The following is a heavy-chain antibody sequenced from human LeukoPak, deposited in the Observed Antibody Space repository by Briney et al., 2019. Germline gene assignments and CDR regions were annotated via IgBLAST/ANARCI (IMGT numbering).Heavy chain of an antibody. CDR2: IRYRGSDK. V-gene: IGHV3-30*02. Sequence: GGSLRLSCAASGFTFSSCGMHWVRQAPGKGLEWVAFIRYRGSDKYYADSVKGRFTISRDNSENTLYLQMNSLRAEDTAVYYCAKSPSSWKFDDWGQGTLVTVSS. D-gene: IGHD6-13*01. CDR3: AKSPSSWKFDD. CDR1: GFTFSSCG. J-gene: IGHJ4*02.